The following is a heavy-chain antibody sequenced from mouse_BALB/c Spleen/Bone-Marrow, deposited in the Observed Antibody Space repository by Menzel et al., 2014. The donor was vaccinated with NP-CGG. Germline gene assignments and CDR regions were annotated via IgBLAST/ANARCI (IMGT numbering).Heavy chain of an antibody. J-gene: IGHJ4*01. CDR2: INPSNGDT. Sequence: VQLQQSGAELVKPGASVKLSCKASGYTFTSYYMYWVKQRPGQGLEWIGEINPSNGDTNFNEKFKSKATLTVDKSSSTAYMQLSSLTSEDSAVYYCTRGRRDAMDYWGQGTSVTVSS. CDR3: TRGRRDAMDY. V-gene: IGHV1S16*01. CDR1: GYTFTSYY.